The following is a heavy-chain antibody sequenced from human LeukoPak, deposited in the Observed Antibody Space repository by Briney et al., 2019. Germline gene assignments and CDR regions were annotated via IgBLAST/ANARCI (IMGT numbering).Heavy chain of an antibody. CDR2: ISSSSSYI. D-gene: IGHD3-10*01. Sequence: GGSLRLSCAASGFTFDDYAMHWVRQAPGKGLEWVSSISSSSSYIYYADSVKGRFTISRDNAKNSLYLQMNSLRAEDTAVYYCASTMVRGVRTRMNWFDPWGQGTLVTVSS. J-gene: IGHJ5*02. CDR1: GFTFDDYA. CDR3: ASTMVRGVRTRMNWFDP. V-gene: IGHV3-21*01.